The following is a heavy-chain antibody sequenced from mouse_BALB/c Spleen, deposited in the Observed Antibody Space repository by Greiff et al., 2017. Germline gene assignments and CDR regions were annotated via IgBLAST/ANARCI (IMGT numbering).Heavy chain of an antibody. CDR2: IDPNSGGT. Sequence: VQLQQPGAELVKPGASVKLSCTASGYTFTSYWMHWVKQRPGRGLEWIGRIDPNSGGTKYNEKFKSKATLTVDKPSSTAYMQLSSLTSEDSAVYDCTRDITTATEGYCFDYWGQGTTLTVSS. D-gene: IGHD1-2*01. CDR1: GYTFTSYW. J-gene: IGHJ2*01. CDR3: TRDITTATEGYCFDY. V-gene: IGHV1S36*01.